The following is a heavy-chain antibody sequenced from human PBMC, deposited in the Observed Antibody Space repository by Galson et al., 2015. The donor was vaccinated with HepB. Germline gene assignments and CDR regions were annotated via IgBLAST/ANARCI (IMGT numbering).Heavy chain of an antibody. V-gene: IGHV3-15*01. CDR1: GFTFSNAW. Sequence: SLRLSCAASGFTFSNAWMSWVRQAPGKGLEWVGRIKSKTDGGTTDYAAPVKGRFTISRDDSKNTLYLQMNSLKTEDTAVYYCTTVRVPQWLLLAESAFDIWGQGTMVTVSS. D-gene: IGHD3-22*01. J-gene: IGHJ3*02. CDR2: IKSKTDGGTT. CDR3: TTVRVPQWLLLAESAFDI.